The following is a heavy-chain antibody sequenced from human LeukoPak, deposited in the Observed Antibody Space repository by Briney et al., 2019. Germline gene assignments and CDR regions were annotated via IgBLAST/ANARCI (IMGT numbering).Heavy chain of an antibody. CDR3: ARDGGLHTNFDY. CDR2: TKPDGSAE. J-gene: IGHJ4*02. V-gene: IGHV3-7*01. CDR1: GFSFRNDW. Sequence: GGSLRLSCAASGFSFRNDWIGCGRRAPREGVGRGANTKPDGSAEYYADSVRGRFTASRDNANNLLYLQMNRLRAEDTAVYYCARDGGLHTNFDYWGQGTLLTVAS. D-gene: IGHD2-15*01.